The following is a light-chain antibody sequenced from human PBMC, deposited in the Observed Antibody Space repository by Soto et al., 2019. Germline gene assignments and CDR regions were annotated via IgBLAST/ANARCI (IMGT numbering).Light chain of an antibody. CDR1: QSISSW. CDR2: DAS. CDR3: QQYNSYQET. J-gene: IGKJ1*01. V-gene: IGKV1-5*01. Sequence: DIQMTQSPSTLSASVGDRVTITCRASQSISSWLAWYQQKPGKAPKLLIYDASSLESGVPSRFSGSGSGTEFTLTISSLQPDDFATYYSQQYNSYQETFGQGTKVDIK.